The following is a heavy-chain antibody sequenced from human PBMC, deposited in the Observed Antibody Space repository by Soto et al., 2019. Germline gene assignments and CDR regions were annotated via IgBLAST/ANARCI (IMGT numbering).Heavy chain of an antibody. V-gene: IGHV3-33*01. Sequence: QVQLVESGGGVVQPGRSLRLSCAASGFTFSSYGMHWVRQAPGKGLEWVAVIWEEGSNKYHADSVKGRFTISRDNSKNPLYLQMSSLRAENTGVYYCARDGAGTCDILGQGIMVTVSS. CDR3: ARDGAGTCDI. CDR1: GFTFSSYG. D-gene: IGHD1-1*01. J-gene: IGHJ3*02. CDR2: IWEEGSNK.